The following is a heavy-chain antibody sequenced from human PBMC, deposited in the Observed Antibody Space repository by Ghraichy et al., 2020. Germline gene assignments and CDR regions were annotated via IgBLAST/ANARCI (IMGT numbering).Heavy chain of an antibody. V-gene: IGHV4-59*12. Sequence: SETLSLTCTVSGGSISSYYWSWIRQPPGKGLEWIGYIYYSGSTNYNPSLKSRVTISVDTSKNHFSLKLSSVTAADTAVYYCARDRGSGQQLGYNWFDPWGQGTLFTVSS. CDR1: GGSISSYY. D-gene: IGHD6-13*01. CDR3: ARDRGSGQQLGYNWFDP. CDR2: IYYSGST. J-gene: IGHJ5*02.